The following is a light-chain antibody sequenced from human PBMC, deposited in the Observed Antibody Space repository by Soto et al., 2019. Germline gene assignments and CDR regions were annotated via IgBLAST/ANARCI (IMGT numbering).Light chain of an antibody. J-gene: IGKJ4*01. CDR2: KAS. V-gene: IGKV1-5*03. CDR1: QSISSW. CDR3: QQYDSYPLT. Sequence: IQMTQSPSTLSASVVARVTITCRASQSISSWLAWYQQKPGKAPNLLIYKASTLESGVPSRFSGSGSGTEFTLTVSSLQPDDFATYYCQQYDSYPLTFGGGTKVEIK.